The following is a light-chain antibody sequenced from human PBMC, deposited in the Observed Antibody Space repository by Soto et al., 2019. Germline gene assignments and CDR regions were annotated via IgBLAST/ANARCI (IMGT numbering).Light chain of an antibody. V-gene: IGKV3-20*01. Sequence: EIVLTQSPGTLSLSPGERATLSCRASQSVSSSYLAWYQQKPGQAPRLLIYGASSRATGIPDRFSGSGSGTGFTLTISRLEPEDFVVYYCQQYGSSPYTFGQGNKLEIK. CDR2: GAS. J-gene: IGKJ2*01. CDR3: QQYGSSPYT. CDR1: QSVSSSY.